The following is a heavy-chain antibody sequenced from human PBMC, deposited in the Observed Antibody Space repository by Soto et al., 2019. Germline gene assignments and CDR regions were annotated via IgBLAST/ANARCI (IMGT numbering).Heavy chain of an antibody. D-gene: IGHD3-16*01. CDR3: AKEGGRGGGCFDY. CDR1: GFTFSSYG. V-gene: IGHV3-23*01. CDR2: ISGSGGST. J-gene: IGHJ4*02. Sequence: EVQLLESGGGLVQPGGSLRLSCAASGFTFSSYGMSWVRQAPGKGLEWVSAISGSGGSTYYADSVKGRFTISRDDSKNTLYLQMNSLRAEDTAVYYCAKEGGRGGGCFDYWGQGTLVTVSS.